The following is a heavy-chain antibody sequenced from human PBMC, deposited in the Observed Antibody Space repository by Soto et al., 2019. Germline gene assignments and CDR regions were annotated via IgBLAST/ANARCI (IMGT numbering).Heavy chain of an antibody. CDR2: IYHSGST. CDR1: GGSISTYY. V-gene: IGHV4-59*08. CDR3: ARHDGICSGGSCYSEWFDP. D-gene: IGHD2-15*01. Sequence: SETLCLTCTVSGGSISTYYWSWVRQQPGKGLEWIGYIYHSGSTNYNPSLESRVTMSVDTSKNQFSLKLSSVTAADTAVYYCARHDGICSGGSCYSEWFDPWGQGTLVTVSS. J-gene: IGHJ5*02.